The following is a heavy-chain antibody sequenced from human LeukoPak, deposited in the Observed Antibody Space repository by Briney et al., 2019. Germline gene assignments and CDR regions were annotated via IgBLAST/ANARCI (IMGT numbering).Heavy chain of an antibody. CDR3: ARGAVVGANDP. D-gene: IGHD1-26*01. V-gene: IGHV4-31*03. Sequence: PSETLPLTCTVSGGSISSGGYYWSWIRQHPGKGLEWIGYIYYSGSTYYNPSLKSRVTISVDTSKNQFSLKLSSVTAADTAVYYCARGAVVGANDPWGQGTLVTVSS. CDR2: IYYSGST. CDR1: GGSISSGGYY. J-gene: IGHJ5*02.